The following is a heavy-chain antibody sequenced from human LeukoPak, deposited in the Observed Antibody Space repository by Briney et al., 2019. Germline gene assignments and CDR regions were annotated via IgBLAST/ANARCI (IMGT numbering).Heavy chain of an antibody. CDR3: ARGDSGYDFAPFDY. J-gene: IGHJ4*02. CDR1: GYTFTRYG. CDR2: ISANNGNT. V-gene: IGHV1-18*01. D-gene: IGHD5-12*01. Sequence: ASVKVSRKASGYTFTRYGIIWVRQAPGQGLEWMGWISANNGNTNYAQKLQGRVTITTDTSTSTAYMELRSLRSDDTAVYYCARGDSGYDFAPFDYWGQGTLVTVSS.